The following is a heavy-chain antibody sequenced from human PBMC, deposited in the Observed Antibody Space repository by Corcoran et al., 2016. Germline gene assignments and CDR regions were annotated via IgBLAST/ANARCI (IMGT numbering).Heavy chain of an antibody. Sequence: EVQLVESGGGLVQPGGSLRLSCAASGFAFSTYWMHWVRQVPGKGLMWVSRITGDGSDTTYADSVKGRVTISRDNAENTLYLQMDSLRAEDTAVYYGARGGGWSSGRFRAFGFWGQGTMVTVSS. D-gene: IGHD6-25*01. V-gene: IGHV3-74*03. CDR3: ARGGGWSSGRFRAFGF. J-gene: IGHJ3*01. CDR2: ITGDGSDT. CDR1: GFAFSTYW.